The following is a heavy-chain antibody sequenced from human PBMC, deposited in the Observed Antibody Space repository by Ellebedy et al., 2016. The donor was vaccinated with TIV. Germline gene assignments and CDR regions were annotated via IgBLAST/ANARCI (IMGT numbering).Heavy chain of an antibody. CDR1: GFSFSGYS. Sequence: GESLKISCAASGFSFSGYSFHWARQAPGKGLEWVAFIPHAGRNEYYADSVKGRFTISRDNSKNTVYLQMSSLRGEDTAVYYCARDGRVGSYYRGVYWGQGTLVAVSS. CDR3: ARDGRVGSYYRGVY. CDR2: IPHAGRNE. V-gene: IGHV3-30*03. J-gene: IGHJ4*02. D-gene: IGHD1-26*01.